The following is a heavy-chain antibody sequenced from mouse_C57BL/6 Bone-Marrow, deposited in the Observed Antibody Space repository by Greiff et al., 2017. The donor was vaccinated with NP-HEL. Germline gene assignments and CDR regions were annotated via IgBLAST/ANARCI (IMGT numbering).Heavy chain of an antibody. V-gene: IGHV1-7*01. CDR1: GYTFTSYW. CDR3: ARRGLYGSSYEKGYYYAMDY. D-gene: IGHD1-1*01. Sequence: QVQLQQSGAELAKPGASVKLSCKASGYTFTSYWMHWVKQRPGQGLEWIGYINPSSGYTKYNQKFKDKATLTADKSSSTAYMQLSSLTYEDSAVYYCARRGLYGSSYEKGYYYAMDYWGQGTSVTVSS. J-gene: IGHJ4*01. CDR2: INPSSGYT.